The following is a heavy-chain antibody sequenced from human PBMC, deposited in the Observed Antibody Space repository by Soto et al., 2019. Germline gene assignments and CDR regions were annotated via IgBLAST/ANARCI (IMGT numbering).Heavy chain of an antibody. CDR2: IKSKTDGGTT. V-gene: IGHV3-15*01. J-gene: IGHJ4*02. Sequence: EVQLVESGGGLVKPGGSLRLSCAASGFTFSNAWMSWVRQAPGKGLEWVGRIKSKTDGGTTDYAAPVKGRFTISRDDSKNSLYLQMNSLKTEDTAVYYCTTRKYNWNASRFDYWGQGTLVTVSS. D-gene: IGHD1-1*01. CDR1: GFTFSNAW. CDR3: TTRKYNWNASRFDY.